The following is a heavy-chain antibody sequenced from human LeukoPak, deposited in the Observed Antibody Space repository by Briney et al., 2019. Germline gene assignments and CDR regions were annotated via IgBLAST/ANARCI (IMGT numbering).Heavy chain of an antibody. CDR3: ARGILVTVYAAFDY. D-gene: IGHD2/OR15-2a*01. J-gene: IGHJ4*02. CDR1: GGSFSGYY. V-gene: IGHV4-34*01. Sequence: PSETLSLTCGVYGGSFSGYYWTWIHQSPGMGLEWIGEIIHTGRTNYNPSLSSRVSISVDTSKNQFSLQLSSVTAADTAVYYCARGILVTVYAAFDYWGQGTLVTVSS. CDR2: IIHTGRT.